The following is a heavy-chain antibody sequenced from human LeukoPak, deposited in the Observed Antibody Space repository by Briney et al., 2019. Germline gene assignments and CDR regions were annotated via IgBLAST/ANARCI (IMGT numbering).Heavy chain of an antibody. Sequence: SETLSLTCTVSGGSISSNGYYWAWFRQPPGKGLEWIGSIYYSGGTYYNPSLKSRVTISIDTSKNQFSLKLSSVTTADAAVYYCAGGYTSTDYWGQGTLVTVSS. D-gene: IGHD5-18*01. CDR1: GGSISSNGYY. J-gene: IGHJ4*02. CDR3: AGGYTSTDY. V-gene: IGHV4-39*07. CDR2: IYYSGGT.